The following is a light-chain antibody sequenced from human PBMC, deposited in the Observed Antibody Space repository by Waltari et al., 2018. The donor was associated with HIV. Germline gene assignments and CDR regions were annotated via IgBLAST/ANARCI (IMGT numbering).Light chain of an antibody. Sequence: SYVLTQPPSVPVAPGQTARITCGGHDIGSQSVQWYKQKPGQDTVLVGYDDRDRPSGIPERFSGSNFGSTATLTSSRVEAGDEADYYCQVWHRDSEHYVFGTGTKVTVL. CDR3: QVWHRDSEHYV. CDR2: DDR. CDR1: DIGSQS. J-gene: IGLJ1*01. V-gene: IGLV3-21*02.